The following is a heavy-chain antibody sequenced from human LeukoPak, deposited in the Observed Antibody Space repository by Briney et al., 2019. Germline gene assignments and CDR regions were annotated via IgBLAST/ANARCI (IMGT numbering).Heavy chain of an antibody. Sequence: ASVKVSCKASGYTFTGYYMHWVRQAPGQGLEWMGWISAYNGNTNYAQKFQGRVTITADESTSTAYMELSSLRSEDTAVYYCARAFITIFGVVNHYYYYYMDVWGKGTTVTVSS. CDR2: ISAYNGNT. CDR1: GYTFTGYY. D-gene: IGHD3-3*01. V-gene: IGHV1-18*04. J-gene: IGHJ6*03. CDR3: ARAFITIFGVVNHYYYYYMDV.